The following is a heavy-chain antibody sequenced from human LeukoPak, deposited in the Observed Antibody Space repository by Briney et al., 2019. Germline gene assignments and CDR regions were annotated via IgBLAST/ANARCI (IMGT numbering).Heavy chain of an antibody. CDR3: ARGYCGYDPFDY. Sequence: GGSLRLSCAASGFTFSSYWINWVRQAPGKGPEWVASINQDGSDHYYVDSVKGRFTISRHNSRNTLYLQMDSLRADDTAVYYCARGYCGYDPFDYRGQGTLVTVSS. CDR2: INQDGSDH. V-gene: IGHV3-7*05. J-gene: IGHJ4*02. D-gene: IGHD5-12*01. CDR1: GFTFSSYW.